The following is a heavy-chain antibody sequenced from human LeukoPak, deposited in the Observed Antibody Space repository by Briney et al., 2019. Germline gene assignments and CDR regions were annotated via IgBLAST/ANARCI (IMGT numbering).Heavy chain of an antibody. V-gene: IGHV3-7*01. CDR1: GFTFSGHW. CDR3: ARDEWGDAFDI. Sequence: GGSLRLSCTVSGFTFSGHWMNWVRQAPGKGLEWVATIKYDGSEKAYVDSVEGRFTISRDNAKNSLFLQMNSLRAEDTAVYYCARDEWGDAFDIWGQGTMVTVFS. J-gene: IGHJ3*02. CDR2: IKYDGSEK. D-gene: IGHD1-26*01.